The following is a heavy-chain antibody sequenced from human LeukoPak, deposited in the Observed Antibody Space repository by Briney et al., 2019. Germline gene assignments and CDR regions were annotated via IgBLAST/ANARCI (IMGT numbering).Heavy chain of an antibody. V-gene: IGHV1-24*01. Sequence: ASVKVSCKVSGYSLTELSIHWVRQAPGKGLEWMGAFDPEDGETVFAEKFQGRVTLTEDTSTDTAYMELSSLKFEDTAVYYCATDRPDNTWTRKLSHWGQGTLVTVSS. J-gene: IGHJ4*02. CDR2: FDPEDGET. CDR1: GYSLTELS. D-gene: IGHD1-1*01. CDR3: ATDRPDNTWTRKLSH.